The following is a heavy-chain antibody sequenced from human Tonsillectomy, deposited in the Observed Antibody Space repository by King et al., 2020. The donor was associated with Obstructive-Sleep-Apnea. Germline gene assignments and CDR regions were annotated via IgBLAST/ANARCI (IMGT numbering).Heavy chain of an antibody. D-gene: IGHD3-10*01. CDR2: IYPGDSDT. CDR1: GYSFTSYW. Sequence: QLVQSGAEMKKPGESLKISCKCSGYSFTSYWIGWVRQMPGKGLEWMGIIYPGDSDTRYSPSFKGQFTISSDKSISTAYLQWSSLKASDTAMYYCARGTNYYGSGSYPYYFDYWGQGTLVTVSS. CDR3: ARGTNYYGSGSYPYYFDY. V-gene: IGHV5-51*01. J-gene: IGHJ4*02.